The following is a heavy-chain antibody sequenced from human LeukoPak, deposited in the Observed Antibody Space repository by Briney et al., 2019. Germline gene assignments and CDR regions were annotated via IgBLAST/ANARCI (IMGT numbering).Heavy chain of an antibody. CDR2: INPNSGGT. D-gene: IGHD3-22*01. CDR1: GYTFTGYY. J-gene: IGHJ4*02. V-gene: IGHV1-2*02. CDR3: ARVGSSGYYSSPLNY. Sequence: ASVQVSCKASGYTFTGYYMHWVRQAPGQGLEWMGWINPNSGGTNYAQKFQGRVTMTRDTSISTAYMELSRLRSDDTAVYYCARVGSSGYYSSPLNYWGQGTLVTVSS.